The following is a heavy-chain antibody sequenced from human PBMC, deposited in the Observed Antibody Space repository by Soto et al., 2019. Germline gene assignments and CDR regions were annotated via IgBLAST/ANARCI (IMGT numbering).Heavy chain of an antibody. J-gene: IGHJ4*02. CDR1: GFTFSSYA. Sequence: GGSLRLSCAASGFTFSSYAMSWVRQAPGKGLEWVSAISGSGGSTYYADSVKGRFTISRDNSKNTLYLQMNSLRAEDTAVYYCAKEHVDIVATNTYWVVVLWGYFDYWGQGTLVTVSS. V-gene: IGHV3-23*01. CDR2: ISGSGGST. CDR3: AKEHVDIVATNTYWVVVLWGYFDY. D-gene: IGHD5-12*01.